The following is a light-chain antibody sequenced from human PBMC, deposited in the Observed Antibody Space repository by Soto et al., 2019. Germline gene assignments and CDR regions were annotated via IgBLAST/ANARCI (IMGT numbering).Light chain of an antibody. Sequence: EIVMTQSPATLSLSPGERATLSCRASRSVSTKLVWYQHKPGQPPRLLISGASARATGIPDRFSRSRSGTEFTLTIASLQSEDFAVYYCQQSDNWPPTFGQGTKVEIK. CDR1: RSVSTK. J-gene: IGKJ1*01. CDR3: QQSDNWPPT. CDR2: GAS. V-gene: IGKV3-15*01.